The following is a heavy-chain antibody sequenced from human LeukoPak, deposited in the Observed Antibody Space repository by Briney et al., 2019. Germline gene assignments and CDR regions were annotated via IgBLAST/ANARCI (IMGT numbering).Heavy chain of an antibody. J-gene: IGHJ4*02. D-gene: IGHD2-15*01. Sequence: GASVKVSCKASGGTFSSYAISWVRQAPGQGLEWMGGISPIFGTANYAQKFQGRVTITTDESTSTAYMELSSLRSEDTAVYCCASSRCSGGSCYRFDYWGQGTLVTVSS. V-gene: IGHV1-69*05. CDR3: ASSRCSGGSCYRFDY. CDR2: ISPIFGTA. CDR1: GGTFSSYA.